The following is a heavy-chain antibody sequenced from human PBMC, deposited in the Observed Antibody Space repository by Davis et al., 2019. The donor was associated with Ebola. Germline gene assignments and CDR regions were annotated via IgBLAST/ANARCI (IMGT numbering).Heavy chain of an antibody. V-gene: IGHV3-48*02. D-gene: IGHD1-26*01. Sequence: PGGSLRLSCAASGFTFSSCSMNWVRQAPGKGLEWLSYISSSSSTIYYADSVKGRFTISRDNAKNSLYLQMNSLGDEDTAVYYCARSWMSGSPRLIDYWGQGTLVTVSS. CDR3: ARSWMSGSPRLIDY. CDR2: ISSSSSTI. J-gene: IGHJ4*02. CDR1: GFTFSSCS.